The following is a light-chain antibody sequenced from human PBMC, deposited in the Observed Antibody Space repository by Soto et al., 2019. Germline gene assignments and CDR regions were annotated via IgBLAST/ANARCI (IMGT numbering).Light chain of an antibody. CDR3: LQDYGDSWT. Sequence: QMTQSPSSLSASVGEKIIITRRASRDVGSDVSWYQQKPGQAPKLLIYAASNLYTGVPSRFSGSRSGTEFTLTISSLQPEDFASYYCLQDYGDSWTFGQGTKVEIE. J-gene: IGKJ1*01. V-gene: IGKV1-6*01. CDR2: AAS. CDR1: RDVGSD.